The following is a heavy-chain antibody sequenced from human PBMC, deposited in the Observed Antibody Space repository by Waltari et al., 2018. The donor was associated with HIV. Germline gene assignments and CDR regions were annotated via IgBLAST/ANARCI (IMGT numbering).Heavy chain of an antibody. Sequence: QVHLVESGGGLVKPGGSLRVSCAASGFTFSDYYMNWIRQAPGKGPEWISFSNSGGDTVYYADSGKGRFTISRDNAKSSLYLQMDRLTAEDTAVYYCAREIVGSTIPVDYWGQGTLVTVSS. CDR3: AREIVGSTIPVDY. V-gene: IGHV3-11*01. CDR1: GFTFSDYY. D-gene: IGHD1-26*01. CDR2: SNSGGDTV. J-gene: IGHJ4*02.